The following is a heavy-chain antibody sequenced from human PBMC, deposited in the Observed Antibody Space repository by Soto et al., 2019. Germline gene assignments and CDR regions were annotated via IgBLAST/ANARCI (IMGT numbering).Heavy chain of an antibody. D-gene: IGHD5-12*01. Sequence: QVQLVESEGGVVQPGTYLRLSCAASGFTFSTYSMHWVRQAPGKGLEWVAGVSYDGSKKHYAESVKGRFIIFRDNSKNTLHLEMTSLKADGRGVYYWVQGWLHPWGRVEPGGEGTLFTVSS. CDR1: GFTFSTYS. V-gene: IGHV3-33*05. CDR2: VSYDGSKK. CDR3: VQGWLHPWGRVEP. J-gene: IGHJ5*02.